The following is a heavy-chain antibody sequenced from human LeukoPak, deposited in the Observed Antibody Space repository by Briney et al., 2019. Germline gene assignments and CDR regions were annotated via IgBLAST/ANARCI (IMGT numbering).Heavy chain of an antibody. J-gene: IGHJ4*02. V-gene: IGHV4-59*12. D-gene: IGHD2-15*01. CDR2: IYYSGST. CDR3: ARGGGLGYCSGGSCYSAILGY. CDR1: GGSISSYY. Sequence: SETLSLTCTVSGGSISSYYWSWIRQPPGKGLEWIGYIYYSGSTNYNPSLKSRVTISVDTSKNQFSLKLSSVTAADTAVYYCARGGGLGYCSGGSCYSAILGYWGQGTLVTVSS.